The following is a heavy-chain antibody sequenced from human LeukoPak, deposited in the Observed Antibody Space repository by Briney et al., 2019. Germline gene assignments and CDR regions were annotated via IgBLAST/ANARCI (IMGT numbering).Heavy chain of an antibody. V-gene: IGHV4-39*01. CDR3: ARGGPTMIVVVIRPFDC. CDR1: GGSISSSSYY. J-gene: IGHJ4*02. Sequence: SETLSLTCTVSGGSISSSSYYWGWIRQPPGKGLEWIGSIYYSGSTYYNPSLKSRVTISVDTSKNQFSLKLSFVTAADTAVYYCARGGPTMIVVVIRPFDCWGQGTLVTVSS. CDR2: IYYSGST. D-gene: IGHD3-22*01.